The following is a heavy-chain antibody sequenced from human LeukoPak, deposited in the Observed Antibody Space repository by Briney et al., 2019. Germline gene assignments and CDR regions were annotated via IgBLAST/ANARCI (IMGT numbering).Heavy chain of an antibody. CDR2: ISGSGGST. Sequence: PGGSLRLSCAASGFTFSSYAMSWVPQAPGKGLEWVSAISGSGGSTYYADSVKGRFTNSRDNSKNTLYLQMNSLRAEDTAVYYCAKAPTRYCSSTSCYLLIDYWGQGTLVTVSS. CDR1: GFTFSSYA. J-gene: IGHJ4*02. CDR3: AKAPTRYCSSTSCYLLIDY. V-gene: IGHV3-23*01. D-gene: IGHD2-2*01.